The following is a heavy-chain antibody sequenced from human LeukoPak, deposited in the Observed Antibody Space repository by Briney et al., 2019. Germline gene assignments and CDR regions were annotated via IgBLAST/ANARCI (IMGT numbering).Heavy chain of an antibody. Sequence: TLSLTCAVSGGSISSGSYSWSWIRQPPGKGLEWIGYFFYSGGTYYNPSLKSRVTISVDTSKNQFSLKLSSVTAADTAVYYCARGAGSTISNDAFDIWGQGTMVTVS. V-gene: IGHV4-30-4*07. J-gene: IGHJ3*02. D-gene: IGHD2-15*01. CDR3: ARGAGSTISNDAFDI. CDR1: GGSISSGSYS. CDR2: FFYSGGT.